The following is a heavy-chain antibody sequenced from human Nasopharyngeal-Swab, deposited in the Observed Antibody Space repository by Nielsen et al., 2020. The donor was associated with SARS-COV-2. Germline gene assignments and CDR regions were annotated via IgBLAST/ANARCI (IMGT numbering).Heavy chain of an antibody. CDR3: ARSRGRDGYNYAFDI. D-gene: IGHD5-24*01. V-gene: IGHV3-53*04. Sequence: WIRQPPGKGLEWVSVIYSGGSTYYADSVKGRFTISRHNSKNTLYLQMNSLRAEDTAVYYCARSRGRDGYNYAFDIWGQGTMVTVSS. J-gene: IGHJ3*02. CDR2: IYSGGST.